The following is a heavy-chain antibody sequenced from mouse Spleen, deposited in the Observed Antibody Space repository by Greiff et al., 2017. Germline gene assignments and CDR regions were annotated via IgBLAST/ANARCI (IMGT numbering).Heavy chain of an antibody. D-gene: IGHD1-2*01. CDR1: GYTFTDYN. CDR2: INPNNGGT. J-gene: IGHJ2*01. CDR3: ARGYYGYGLYFDY. Sequence: VQLKESGPELVKPGASVKMSCKASGYTFTDYNMHWVKQSHGKSLEWIGYINPNNGGTSYNQKFKGKATLTVNKSSSTAYMELRSLTSEDSAVYYCARGYYGYGLYFDYWGQGTTLTVSS. V-gene: IGHV1-22*01.